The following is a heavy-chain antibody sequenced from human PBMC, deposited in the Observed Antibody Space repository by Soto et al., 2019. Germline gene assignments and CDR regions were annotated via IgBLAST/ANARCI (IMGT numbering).Heavy chain of an antibody. V-gene: IGHV1-69*13. CDR1: GGSFTYT. CDR2: IIPIFGTT. Sequence: ASVKVSCKASGGSFTYTLSWVRQAPGQGLEWMGGIIPIFGTTNYAQKFQGRVTITADESTKTAYMELSTLRSEDTAVYYCARLHSHGTYGMDVWGQGTAVTVSS. CDR3: ARLHSHGTYGMDV. J-gene: IGHJ6*02. D-gene: IGHD5-18*01.